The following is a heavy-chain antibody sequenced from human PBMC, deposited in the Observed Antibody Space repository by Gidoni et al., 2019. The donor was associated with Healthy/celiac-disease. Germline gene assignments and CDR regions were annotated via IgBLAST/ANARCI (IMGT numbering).Heavy chain of an antibody. D-gene: IGHD2-15*01. Sequence: QVQLQESGTGLVKPSETLSLTCTVSGGSISSYYWSWIRQPPGKGLEWIGYIYYSGSTNYNPSLKSRVTISVDTSKNQFSLKLSSVTAADTAVYYCARVYCSGGSCYSADAFDIWGQGTMVTVSS. CDR2: IYYSGST. CDR1: GGSISSYY. J-gene: IGHJ3*02. V-gene: IGHV4-59*01. CDR3: ARVYCSGGSCYSADAFDI.